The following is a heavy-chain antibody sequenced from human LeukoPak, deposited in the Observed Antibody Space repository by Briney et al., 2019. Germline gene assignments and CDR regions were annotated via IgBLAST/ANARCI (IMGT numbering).Heavy chain of an antibody. CDR3: AKLVTHFDY. Sequence: GGSLRLSCAASGFTFSSYAMSWVRQAPGKGLEWVSSISGSGGNTYYADSVKGRFTVSRDNSKNTLYMQMNSLRAEDTAVYYCAKLVTHFDYWGQGTLVTVSS. CDR2: ISGSGGNT. J-gene: IGHJ4*02. CDR1: GFTFSSYA. V-gene: IGHV3-23*01. D-gene: IGHD4-23*01.